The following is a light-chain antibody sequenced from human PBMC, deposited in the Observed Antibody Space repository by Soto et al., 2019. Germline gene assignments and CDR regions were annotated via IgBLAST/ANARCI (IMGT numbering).Light chain of an antibody. Sequence: DIQMTQSPSTLSGSVGDRVTITCRACQTISSWLAWYQQKPGKAPKLLIYKASTLKSGVPSRFSGSGSGTEFTLTISCLQPDEFATYYCQHYNSYSEACGQVTKVDIK. J-gene: IGKJ1*01. V-gene: IGKV1-5*03. CDR2: KAS. CDR1: QTISSW. CDR3: QHYNSYSEA.